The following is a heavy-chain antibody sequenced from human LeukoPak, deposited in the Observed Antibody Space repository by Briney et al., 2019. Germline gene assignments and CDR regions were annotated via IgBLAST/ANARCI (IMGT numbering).Heavy chain of an antibody. D-gene: IGHD5-18*01. V-gene: IGHV3-7*03. CDR1: GFNFSIYA. CDR2: INQDGSEK. CDR3: ARDKGSYGYFDY. J-gene: IGHJ4*02. Sequence: SGGSLRLSCEASGFNFSIYAMHWVRQAPGKGLEWVANINQDGSEKYYVDSVRGRFTISRDNAKNSLYLQVNSLRAEDTAMYYCARDKGSYGYFDYWGQGTLVTVSS.